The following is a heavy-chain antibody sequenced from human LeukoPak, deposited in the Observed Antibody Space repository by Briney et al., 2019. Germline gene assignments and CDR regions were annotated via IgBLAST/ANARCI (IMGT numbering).Heavy chain of an antibody. CDR1: GFTFSSYA. Sequence: GGSLRLSCAASGFTFSSYAMSWVRQAPGKGLEWVSSISSSSSYIYYADSVKGRFTISRDNAKNSLYLQMNSLRAEDTAVYYCARDDWNEGGWFDPWGQGALVTVSS. CDR2: ISSSSSYI. D-gene: IGHD1-1*01. J-gene: IGHJ5*02. V-gene: IGHV3-21*01. CDR3: ARDDWNEGGWFDP.